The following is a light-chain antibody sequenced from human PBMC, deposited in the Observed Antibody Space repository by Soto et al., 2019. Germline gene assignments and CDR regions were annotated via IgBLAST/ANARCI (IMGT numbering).Light chain of an antibody. J-gene: IGLJ2*01. Sequence: QSALTQPASVSGSPGQSITISCTGTSSDVGGYNYVSWYQQHPGKAPKLMIYDVSNRPSGVSNRFSGSKSGNTASLTISGLQAEDEADYYCCSYTSSSLPIFGGGTKLTVL. CDR2: DVS. CDR1: SSDVGGYNY. CDR3: CSYTSSSLPI. V-gene: IGLV2-14*01.